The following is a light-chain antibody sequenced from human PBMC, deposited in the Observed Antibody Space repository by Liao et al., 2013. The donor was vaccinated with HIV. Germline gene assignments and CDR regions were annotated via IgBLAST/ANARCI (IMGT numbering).Light chain of an antibody. CDR1: NIGSGG. Sequence: SYVLTQPPSVSVAPGKTARITCGGNNIGSGGVHWYQQRPGQAPVLVIYYASDRPSGIPERFSGSNSGSTATLTISGVQAEDEADYYCQSADSSGTCPVFGGGTKLTVL. V-gene: IGLV3-21*01. CDR3: QSADSSGTCPV. CDR2: YAS. J-gene: IGLJ3*02.